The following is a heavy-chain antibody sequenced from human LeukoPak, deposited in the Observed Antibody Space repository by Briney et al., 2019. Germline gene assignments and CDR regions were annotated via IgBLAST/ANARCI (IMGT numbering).Heavy chain of an antibody. Sequence: SSDPLSLPCTLWGGAISIYHEIWIRQPGGKALEWLGRIYTSGRTNYNPSLKSRVTMSVDTSKNQLSLKLSSVTAADTAVYYCARDRTRVSTSYYGMDVWGQGTTVTVSS. CDR3: ARDRTRVSTSYYGMDV. CDR2: IYTSGRT. D-gene: IGHD4-17*01. CDR1: GGAISIYH. J-gene: IGHJ6*02. V-gene: IGHV4-4*07.